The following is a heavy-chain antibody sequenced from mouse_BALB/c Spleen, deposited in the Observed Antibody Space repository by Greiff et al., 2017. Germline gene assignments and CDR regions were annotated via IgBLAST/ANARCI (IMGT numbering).Heavy chain of an antibody. Sequence: QVQLKESGPGLVQPSQSLSITCTVSGFSLTSYGVHWVRQSPGKGLEWLGVIWSGGSTDYNAAFISRLSISKDNSKSQVFFKMNSLQANDTAIYYCARNYDGNYVGSDYYAMDYWGQGTSVTVSS. CDR2: IWSGGST. CDR1: GFSLTSYG. V-gene: IGHV2-2*02. J-gene: IGHJ4*01. CDR3: ARNYDGNYVGSDYYAMDY. D-gene: IGHD2-1*01.